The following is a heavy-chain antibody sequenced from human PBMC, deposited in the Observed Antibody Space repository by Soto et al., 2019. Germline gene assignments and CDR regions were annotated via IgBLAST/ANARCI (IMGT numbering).Heavy chain of an antibody. J-gene: IGHJ4*02. V-gene: IGHV1-2*04. CDR2: INPNSGGT. CDR1: GYTFTGYN. D-gene: IGHD2-2*01. CDR3: ARAPSKYCSSTSCYGGFDY. Sequence: GASVKVSCKASGYTFTGYNMHWVRQAPGQGLEWMGWINPNSGGTNYAQKFQGWVTMTRDTSISTAYMELSRLRSDDTAVYYCARAPSKYCSSTSCYGGFDYWGQGTLVTVSS.